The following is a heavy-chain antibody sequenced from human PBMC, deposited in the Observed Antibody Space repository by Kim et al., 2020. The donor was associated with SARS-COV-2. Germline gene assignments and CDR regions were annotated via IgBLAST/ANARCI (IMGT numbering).Heavy chain of an antibody. CDR2: IKQDGSEE. CDR3: ARGRTTWDY. D-gene: IGHD1-1*01. J-gene: IGHJ4*02. V-gene: IGHV3-7*03. CDR1: GFTFSSYW. Sequence: GGSLRLSCAASGFTFSSYWMSWVRQAPGKGLEWVANIKQDGSEEYYVDSLKGRFTISRDNAKNSLYLQMNILRAEDTAVYYCARGRTTWDYWGQGTLVTVSS.